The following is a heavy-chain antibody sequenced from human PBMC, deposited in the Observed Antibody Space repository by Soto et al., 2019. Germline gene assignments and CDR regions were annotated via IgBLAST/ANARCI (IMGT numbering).Heavy chain of an antibody. CDR3: ARVNYRNRSYYYYYYMDV. CDR2: ISAYNGNT. Sequence: QVQLVQSGAEVKKPGASVKVSCKASGYTFTSYGISWVRQAPGQGLEWMGWISAYNGNTNYAQKLQGRVTMTTDTSTSTAYMELRSLRSDDTAVYYCARVNYRNRSYYYYYYMDVWGKGTTVTVSS. V-gene: IGHV1-18*01. D-gene: IGHD4-4*01. J-gene: IGHJ6*03. CDR1: GYTFTSYG.